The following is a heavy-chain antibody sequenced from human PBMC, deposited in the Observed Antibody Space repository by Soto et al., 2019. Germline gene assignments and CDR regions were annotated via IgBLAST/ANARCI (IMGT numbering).Heavy chain of an antibody. V-gene: IGHV1-69*08. CDR1: GGAFTNDI. J-gene: IGHJ4*02. CDR3: ARDSPIGSTFSGYDAIDY. CDR2: IIPLLDIT. D-gene: IGHD5-12*01. Sequence: QVQLVQSGAEVKKPGSSVKVSCKASGGAFTNDIITWVRQAPGQGLEWMGRIIPLLDITNYAHKFQGRVTITADQSTRTACMGPNCLISEDTAVYYCARDSPIGSTFSGYDAIDYWGQGTLVTVSS.